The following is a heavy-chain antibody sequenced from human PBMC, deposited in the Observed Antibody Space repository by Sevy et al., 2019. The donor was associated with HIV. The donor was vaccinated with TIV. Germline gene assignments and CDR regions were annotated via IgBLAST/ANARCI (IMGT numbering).Heavy chain of an antibody. J-gene: IGHJ4*02. CDR2: IRSASSYI. D-gene: IGHD3-22*01. CDR1: GFIFSNYD. CDR3: ARALDYYDSGGYFY. V-gene: IGHV3-21*01. Sequence: GGSLRLSCVASGFIFSNYDMNWVRQAPGKGLEWVSSIRSASSYIYYADSVKGRLTVSRDNAKDSLYLQMHSLRAEDTAIYYCARALDYYDSGGYFYWGQGTLATVSS.